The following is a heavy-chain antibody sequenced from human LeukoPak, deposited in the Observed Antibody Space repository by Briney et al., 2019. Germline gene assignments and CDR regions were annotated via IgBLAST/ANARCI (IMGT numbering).Heavy chain of an antibody. V-gene: IGHV4-34*01. J-gene: IGHJ4*02. CDR3: AREGPRYSSSWYPSPRPFDY. Sequence: PSETLSLTCAVYGGSFSGYYWSWIRQPPGKGLEWIGEINHSGSTNYNPSLKSRVTISVDTSKNQFSLKLSSVTAADTAVYYCAREGPRYSSSWYPSPRPFDYWGQGTLVTVSS. CDR1: GGSFSGYY. D-gene: IGHD6-13*01. CDR2: INHSGST.